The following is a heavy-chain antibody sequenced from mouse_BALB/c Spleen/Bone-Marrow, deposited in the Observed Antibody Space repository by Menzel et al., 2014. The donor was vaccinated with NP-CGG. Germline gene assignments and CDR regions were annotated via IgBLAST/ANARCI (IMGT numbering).Heavy chain of an antibody. CDR2: INSNGDNT. J-gene: IGHJ4*01. V-gene: IGHV5-6-2*01. Sequence: EVMLVESGGGLVKLGGSLKLSCAASGFTFTSYYMSWVRQTPEKRLELVAAINSNGDNTYYPDTMKGRFTISRDNAKNTLYLQMGSLKSEDTALFYCARRGISTAEGVGAMDYWGQGTSVTVSS. CDR3: ARRGISTAEGVGAMDY. D-gene: IGHD1-2*01. CDR1: GFTFTSYY.